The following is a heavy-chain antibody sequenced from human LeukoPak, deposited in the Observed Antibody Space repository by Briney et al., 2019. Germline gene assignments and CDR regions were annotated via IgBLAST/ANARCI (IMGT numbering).Heavy chain of an antibody. J-gene: IGHJ5*02. CDR1: GFTFSDYY. D-gene: IGHD2-21*01. CDR3: ARVAPNWFDP. V-gene: IGHV3-11*04. Sequence: GGSLRHSCAASGFTFSDYYMSWIRLPPPKGVDWVSYVSSSGSTINYADSVKGPFTISRDNAKKSLYLQMNSLRADGPAGYYVARVAPNWFDPWGQGTLVTVSS. CDR2: VSSSGSTI.